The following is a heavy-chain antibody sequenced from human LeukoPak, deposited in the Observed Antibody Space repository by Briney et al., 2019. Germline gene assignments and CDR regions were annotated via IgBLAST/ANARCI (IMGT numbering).Heavy chain of an antibody. CDR2: IYYSGST. Sequence: SETLSLTCAVYGGSFSGYYWSWIRQPPGKGLEWIGYIYYSGSTYYNPSLKSRVTISVDTSKNQFSLKLSSVTAADTAVYYCARDGPYSSSSGSFDYWGQGTLVTVSS. CDR3: ARDGPYSSSSGSFDY. CDR1: GGSFSGYY. D-gene: IGHD6-13*01. V-gene: IGHV4-34*09. J-gene: IGHJ4*02.